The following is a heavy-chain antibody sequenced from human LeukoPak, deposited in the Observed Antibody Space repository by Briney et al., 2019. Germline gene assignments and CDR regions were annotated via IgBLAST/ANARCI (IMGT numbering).Heavy chain of an antibody. CDR1: GGSISSSSYY. D-gene: IGHD2-2*01. J-gene: IGHJ3*02. CDR2: IYTSGST. CDR3: ARAHCSSTSYHVDAFDI. Sequence: PSETLSLTCTVSGGSISSSSYYWGWIRPAAGKGREGIGSIYTSGSTNYNPSLKSRVTISVDTSKNQFSLKLSSVTAADTAVYYCARAHCSSTSYHVDAFDIWGQGTMVTVSS. V-gene: IGHV4-61*02.